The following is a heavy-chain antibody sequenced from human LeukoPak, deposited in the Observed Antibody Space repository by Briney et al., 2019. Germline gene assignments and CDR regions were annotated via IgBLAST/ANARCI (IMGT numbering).Heavy chain of an antibody. CDR2: ISSSGSTI. CDR3: ARGTKIPPRYDFWSGYSEVSYYYGMDV. Sequence: TGGSLRLSCAASGFTFSDYYMSWIRQAPGKGLELVSYISSSGSTIYYADSVKGRFTISRDNAKNSLYLQMNSLRAEDTAVYYCARGTKIPPRYDFWSGYSEVSYYYGMDVWGQGTTVTVSS. CDR1: GFTFSDYY. D-gene: IGHD3-3*01. V-gene: IGHV3-11*01. J-gene: IGHJ6*02.